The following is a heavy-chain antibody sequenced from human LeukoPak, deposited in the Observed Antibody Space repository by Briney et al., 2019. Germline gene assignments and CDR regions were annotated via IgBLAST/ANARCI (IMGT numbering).Heavy chain of an antibody. Sequence: GASVKVSCKASGYTFTGYYIHWVRQAPGQGLEWMGWINPNSGGTNYAQNFQGRVTMTRDTSISIAYMELSRLRSDDTAVYYCARVISGSLYYWGQGTLVTVSS. CDR3: ARVISGSLYY. D-gene: IGHD1-26*01. V-gene: IGHV1-2*02. CDR2: INPNSGGT. CDR1: GYTFTGYY. J-gene: IGHJ4*02.